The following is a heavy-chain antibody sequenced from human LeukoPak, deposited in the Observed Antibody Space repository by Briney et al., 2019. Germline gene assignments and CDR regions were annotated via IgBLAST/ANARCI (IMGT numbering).Heavy chain of an antibody. CDR3: ARDHKRGIYSSGYDYFDY. CDR1: GFTFSWYS. Sequence: PGGSLRLSCAASGFTFSWYSMNWVRQAPGKGLEWVSLIYNDGRTYYADSVKGRCTISRDNSKNTLYLQMNSLRAEDTAVYYCARDHKRGIYSSGYDYFDYWGQGTLVTVSS. CDR2: IYNDGRT. J-gene: IGHJ4*02. V-gene: IGHV3-66*01. D-gene: IGHD3-22*01.